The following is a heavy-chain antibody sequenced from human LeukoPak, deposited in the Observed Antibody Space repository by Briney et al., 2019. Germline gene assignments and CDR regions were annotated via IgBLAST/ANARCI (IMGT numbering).Heavy chain of an antibody. CDR1: GGSMSSYS. CDR2: IYYSGST. V-gene: IGHV4-59*08. Sequence: PSETLSLTCTVSGGSMSSYSWSWIRQPPGEGREWIGFIYYSGSTNYNPSLKSRVTISVDTSKNQFSLKVNSVTAADTAVYYCARHRTSGWGLDYWGQGTLVTVSS. CDR3: ARHRTSGWGLDY. D-gene: IGHD6-19*01. J-gene: IGHJ4*02.